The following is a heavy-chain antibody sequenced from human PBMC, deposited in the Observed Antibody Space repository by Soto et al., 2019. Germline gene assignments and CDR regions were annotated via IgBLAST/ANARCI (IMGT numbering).Heavy chain of an antibody. Sequence: PSETLSLTCTVSGGSISSGDYYWRWIRQPPGKGLEWIGYIYYSGSTYYNPSLKSRVTISVDTSKNQFSLKLSSVTAADTAVYYCATGEPDSSGPRWDFWGQGTLVTVSS. CDR1: GGSISSGDYY. CDR3: ATGEPDSSGPRWDF. V-gene: IGHV4-30-4*01. CDR2: IYYSGST. D-gene: IGHD3-22*01. J-gene: IGHJ4*02.